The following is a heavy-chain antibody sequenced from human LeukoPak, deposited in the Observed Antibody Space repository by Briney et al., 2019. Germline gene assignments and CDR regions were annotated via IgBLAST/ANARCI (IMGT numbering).Heavy chain of an antibody. D-gene: IGHD2-2*02. V-gene: IGHV4-34*01. CDR1: GGSFSGYY. J-gene: IGHJ5*02. CDR3: ARVRRMRVVPAAIRTRWFDP. CDR2: INHSGST. Sequence: SETLSLTCAVYGGSFSGYYWSWIRQPPGKGLEWIGEINHSGSTNYNPSLKSRVTISVDTSKNQFSLKLSSVTAADTAVYYCARVRRMRVVPAAIRTRWFDPWGQGTLVTVSS.